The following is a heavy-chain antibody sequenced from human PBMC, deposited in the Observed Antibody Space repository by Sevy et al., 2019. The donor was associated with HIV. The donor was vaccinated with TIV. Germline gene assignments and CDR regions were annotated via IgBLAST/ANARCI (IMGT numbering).Heavy chain of an antibody. CDR1: GYTFTSYG. CDR3: ASLAHYDSSGYYTDDY. D-gene: IGHD3-22*01. CDR2: ISAYNGNT. V-gene: IGHV1-18*01. J-gene: IGHJ4*02. Sequence: ASVKVSCKASGYTFTSYGISWVRQAPGQGLEWMGWISAYNGNTNYAQKLQGRVTMTTDTSTSTAYMELRSLRSDDTAVYYCASLAHYDSSGYYTDDYWGQGTLVTVSS.